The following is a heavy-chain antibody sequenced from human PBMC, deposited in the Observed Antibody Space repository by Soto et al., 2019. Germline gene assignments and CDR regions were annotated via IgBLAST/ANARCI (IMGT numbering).Heavy chain of an antibody. CDR1: GFSLSTSGLG. J-gene: IGHJ4*02. CDR3: AHRPSGWYLFDY. V-gene: IGHV2-5*01. Sequence: QITLKESGPTLVRPTQTLTLTCTFSGFSLSTSGLGVGWIRQPPGKALEWLALIYWNDEKRYSPSLKARLTITKDHSKNQVVLTMTNMDPVDTASYYCAHRPSGWYLFDYWGQGTLVTVSS. CDR2: IYWNDEK. D-gene: IGHD6-19*01.